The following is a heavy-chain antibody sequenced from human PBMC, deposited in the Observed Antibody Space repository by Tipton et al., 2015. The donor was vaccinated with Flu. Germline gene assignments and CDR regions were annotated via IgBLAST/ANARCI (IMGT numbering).Heavy chain of an antibody. Sequence: LRLSCTVSGGSISSSSYYWGWIRQPPGKGLEWIGSIYYSGSTYYNPSLKSRVTISVDTSKNQFSLKLSSVTAADTAVYYCARELVVVATIDYWGQGTLVTVSS. V-gene: IGHV4-39*07. CDR3: ARELVVVATIDY. D-gene: IGHD2-15*01. J-gene: IGHJ4*02. CDR2: IYYSGST. CDR1: GGSISSSSYY.